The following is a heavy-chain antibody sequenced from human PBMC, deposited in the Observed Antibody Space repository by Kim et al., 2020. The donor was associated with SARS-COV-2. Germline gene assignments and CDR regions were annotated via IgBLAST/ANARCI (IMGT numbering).Heavy chain of an antibody. CDR3: ARDSVMVRGDNFDY. Sequence: NPSLKSRVTISVDTSKNQFSLKLSSVTAADTAVYYCARDSVMVRGDNFDYWGQGTLVTVSS. J-gene: IGHJ4*02. D-gene: IGHD3-10*01. V-gene: IGHV4-30-2*05.